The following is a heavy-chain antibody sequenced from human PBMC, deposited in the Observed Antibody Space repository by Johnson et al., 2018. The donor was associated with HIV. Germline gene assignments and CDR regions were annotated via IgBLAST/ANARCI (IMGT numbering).Heavy chain of an antibody. CDR2: INSDGSST. CDR1: GFTFSSYW. D-gene: IGHD6-19*01. J-gene: IGHJ3*02. V-gene: IGHV3-74*01. CDR3: AKEGGRGGWYSYAFDI. Sequence: VQLVESGGGLVKPGGSLRLSCAASGFTFSSYWMHWVRQAPGKGLVWVSRINSDGSSTTYADSVKGRFTISRDNAKNTLFLQMNSLRAEDMALYFCAKEGGRGGWYSYAFDIWGRGTMVTVSS.